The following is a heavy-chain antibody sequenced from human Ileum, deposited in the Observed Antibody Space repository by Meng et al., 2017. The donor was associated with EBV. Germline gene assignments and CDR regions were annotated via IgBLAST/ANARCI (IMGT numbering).Heavy chain of an antibody. CDR1: GFTLSSYG. D-gene: IGHD2-21*01. CDR2: INPDGSVI. V-gene: IGHV3-74*01. J-gene: IGHJ4*02. CDR3: AKDCFGDKDS. Sequence: EVEVLVSGGGLVQPGGSRSRSCAASGFTLSSYGVHWVRQAPGKGLVWVARINPDGSVINYADSVKGRFTISRDNAKNTVYLQMNNLRADDTAVYYCAKDCFGDKDSWGQGTLVTVSS.